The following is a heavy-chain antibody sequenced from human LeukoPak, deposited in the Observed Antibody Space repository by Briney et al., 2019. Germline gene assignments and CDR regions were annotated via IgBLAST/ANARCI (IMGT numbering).Heavy chain of an antibody. CDR3: VNSGFDP. CDR2: IHYDGTNR. D-gene: IGHD3-10*01. Sequence: GGSLRLSCAASGFTFSSYGMHWVRQAPGKGLEWVAFIHYDGTNRYCADSVKGRFTISRDNFKNTLYLQMNSLRVEDTALYYCVNSGFDPWGQGTLVTVSS. CDR1: GFTFSSYG. V-gene: IGHV3-30*02. J-gene: IGHJ5*02.